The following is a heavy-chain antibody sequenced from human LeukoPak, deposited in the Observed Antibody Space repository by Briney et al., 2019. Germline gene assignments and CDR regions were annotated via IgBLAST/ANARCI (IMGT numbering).Heavy chain of an antibody. CDR2: INTNTGNP. CDR1: GYTFTSDS. J-gene: IGHJ4*02. CDR3: ARDRWSPHY. D-gene: IGHD4-23*01. V-gene: IGHV7-4-1*02. Sequence: GASVKVSCKASGYTFTSDSMNWVRQAPGQGLEWMGWINTNTGNPTYAQGFTGRFVFSLDTFVSTAYLQISNLKAEDTAIYYCARDRWSPHYWGQGTLVTVSS.